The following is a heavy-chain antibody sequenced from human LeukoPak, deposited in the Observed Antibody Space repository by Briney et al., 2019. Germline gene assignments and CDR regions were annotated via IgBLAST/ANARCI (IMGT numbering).Heavy chain of an antibody. J-gene: IGHJ3*02. D-gene: IGHD1-26*01. CDR3: ATEIYSGGPLNAIDI. V-gene: IGHV1-24*01. Sequence: GASVKLSCKVSGYTLTEFSMHWVRQAPGKGLEGMVGFQPEDGDTIYAQKLQGRVTMTEHTSTDTAYMEVSSLRSEDTAVYYCATEIYSGGPLNAIDIWGQGTMVPVSS. CDR1: GYTLTEFS. CDR2: FQPEDGDT.